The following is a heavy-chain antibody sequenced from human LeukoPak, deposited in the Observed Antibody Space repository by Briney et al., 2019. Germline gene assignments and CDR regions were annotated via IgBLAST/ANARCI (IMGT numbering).Heavy chain of an antibody. V-gene: IGHV4-4*02. CDR1: GGSISSSNW. D-gene: IGHD6-13*01. J-gene: IGHJ4*02. Sequence: SETLSLTCAVSGGSISSSNWWSWVRQPPGKGLEWIGEIYHSGSTNYNPSLKSRVTISVDKSKNQFSLKLSSVTAADTAVYYCARAIAAAGTPFDYWGQGTLVTVSS. CDR3: ARAIAAAGTPFDY. CDR2: IYHSGST.